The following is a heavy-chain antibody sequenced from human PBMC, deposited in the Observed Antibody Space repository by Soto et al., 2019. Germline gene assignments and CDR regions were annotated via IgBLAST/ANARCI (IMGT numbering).Heavy chain of an antibody. J-gene: IGHJ6*02. V-gene: IGHV1-18*01. D-gene: IGHD2-2*01. Sequence: GASVKVSCKASGYTFTSYGISWVRKAPGQGLEWMGWISAYNGNTNYAQKLQGRVTMTTDTSPSTAYMELRSLGSDDTAVYYCAREVYIVVVPASIGPVDCYYSGMDVWGQATTGSVSS. CDR2: ISAYNGNT. CDR3: AREVYIVVVPASIGPVDCYYSGMDV. CDR1: GYTFTSYG.